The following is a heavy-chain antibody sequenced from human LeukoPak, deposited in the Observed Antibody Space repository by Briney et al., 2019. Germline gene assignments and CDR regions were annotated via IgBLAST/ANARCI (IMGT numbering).Heavy chain of an antibody. V-gene: IGHV3-21*01. CDR2: ISSSSSYI. D-gene: IGHD3-9*01. CDR3: ARDGVKYFDWLLSYYYYYYMDV. J-gene: IGHJ6*03. Sequence: PGGSLRLSCAASGFTVSSNYMSWVRQAPGKGLEWVSSISSSSSYIYYADSVKGRFTISRDNAKNSLYLQMNSLRAEDTAVYYCARDGVKYFDWLLSYYYYYYMDVWGKGTTVTISS. CDR1: GFTVSSNY.